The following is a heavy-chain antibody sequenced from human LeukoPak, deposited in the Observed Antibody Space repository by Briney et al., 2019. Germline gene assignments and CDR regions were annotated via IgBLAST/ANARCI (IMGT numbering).Heavy chain of an antibody. CDR2: FDPEDGET. Sequence: GASVKVSCKASGYTFTGYYMHWVRQAPGKGLEWMGGFDPEDGETIYAQKFQGRVTMTEDTSTDTAYMELSSLRSEDTAVYYCATGGSAFDWLPYYFDYWGQGTLVTVSS. D-gene: IGHD3-9*01. CDR1: GYTFTGYY. J-gene: IGHJ4*02. V-gene: IGHV1-24*01. CDR3: ATGGSAFDWLPYYFDY.